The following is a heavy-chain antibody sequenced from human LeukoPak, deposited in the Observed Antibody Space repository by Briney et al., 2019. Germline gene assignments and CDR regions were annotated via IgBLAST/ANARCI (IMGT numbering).Heavy chain of an antibody. CDR2: ISAYNGNT. J-gene: IGHJ1*01. CDR3: AGSPDVTGSYYVPFQH. Sequence: ASVKVSCKASGYTFTSYGISWVRQAPGQGLEWMGWISAYNGNTNYAQKLQGRVTMTTYTSTSTAYMELRSLRADDTAVYYCAGSPDVTGSYYVPFQHWGQGTLVTVSS. V-gene: IGHV1-18*01. D-gene: IGHD1-26*01. CDR1: GYTFTSYG.